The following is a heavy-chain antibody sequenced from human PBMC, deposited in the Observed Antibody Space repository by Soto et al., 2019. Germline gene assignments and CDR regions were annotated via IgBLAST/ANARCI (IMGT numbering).Heavy chain of an antibody. J-gene: IGHJ4*02. Sequence: GGSLRLSCAASGFTFSSYGMHWVRQAPGKGLEWVAVIWYDGSNKYYADSVKGRFTISRDNSKNTLYLQMNSLRAEDTAVYYCARDPGYCSGGSCLLSRCLDYWGQGTLVTVSS. CDR2: IWYDGSNK. D-gene: IGHD2-15*01. CDR3: ARDPGYCSGGSCLLSRCLDY. CDR1: GFTFSSYG. V-gene: IGHV3-33*01.